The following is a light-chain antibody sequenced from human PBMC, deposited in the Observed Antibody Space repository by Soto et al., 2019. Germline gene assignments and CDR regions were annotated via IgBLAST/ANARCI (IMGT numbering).Light chain of an antibody. V-gene: IGLV1-51*01. CDR3: GTWDTSLSAVV. CDR2: ENT. J-gene: IGLJ2*01. Sequence: QSVLTQPPSVSAAPGQKVTISCSGNNSNIGSHYVSWSQQLPGTAPRLLIYENTKRPSGIPARFSGSKSGTSATLGITGLQTGDEADYYCGTWDTSLSAVVFGGGTKLTVL. CDR1: NSNIGSHY.